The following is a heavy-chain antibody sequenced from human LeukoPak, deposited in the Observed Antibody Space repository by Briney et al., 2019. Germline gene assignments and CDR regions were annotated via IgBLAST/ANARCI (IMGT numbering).Heavy chain of an antibody. CDR3: ARLVRGVIDYDAFDI. V-gene: IGHV1-2*02. J-gene: IGHJ3*02. CDR1: GYTFTGYY. Sequence: GASVKVSCKASGYTFTGYYMHWVRQAPGQGLEWMGWINPNSGGTNYAQKFQGRVTMTRDTSISTAYMELSRLRSDDTAVYYCARLVRGVIDYDAFDIWGKGTRVTV. D-gene: IGHD3-10*01. CDR2: INPNSGGT.